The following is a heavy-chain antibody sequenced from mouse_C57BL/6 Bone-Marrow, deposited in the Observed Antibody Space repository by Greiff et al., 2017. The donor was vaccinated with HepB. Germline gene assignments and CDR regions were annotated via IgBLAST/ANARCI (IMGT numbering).Heavy chain of an antibody. CDR3: ARWGDYDFDY. CDR2: IDPSDSYT. V-gene: IGHV1-59*01. Sequence: QVQLQQPGAELVRPGTSVKLSCKASGYTFTSYWMHWVKQRPGQGLEWIGVIDPSDSYTNYNQKFKGKATLTVDTASSTAYMQLSSLTYEDSAVYYCARWGDYDFDYWGQGTTLTVSS. CDR1: GYTFTSYW. J-gene: IGHJ2*01. D-gene: IGHD2-4*01.